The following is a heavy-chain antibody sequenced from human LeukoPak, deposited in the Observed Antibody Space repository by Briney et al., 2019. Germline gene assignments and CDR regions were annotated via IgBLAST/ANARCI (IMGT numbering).Heavy chain of an antibody. CDR2: INHDGSST. J-gene: IGHJ4*02. D-gene: IGHD2/OR15-2a*01. CDR3: ARAPYTTGRGYYFDY. Sequence: PGGSLRLSCAASGFSFASYEMNWVRQAPGKGLVWVSRINHDGSSTTYADSVKGRFTISRDNAKNTLYLQMNSLTDEDTAVYYCARAPYTTGRGYYFDYWGQGTLVTVSS. CDR1: GFSFASYE. V-gene: IGHV3-74*01.